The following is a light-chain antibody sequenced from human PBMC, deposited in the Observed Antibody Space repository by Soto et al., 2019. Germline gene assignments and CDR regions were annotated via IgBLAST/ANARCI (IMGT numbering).Light chain of an antibody. CDR2: GAS. V-gene: IGKV3-15*01. J-gene: IGKJ2*01. CDR3: QQYFNWHPYT. Sequence: ILLTQSPATLSVSPGDRATLSCRASESVSSKVAWYQQKTGQTPRLLIYGASTRATGVPPRFSGSRSGTEFSLTISSLQSDDFAVHYCQQYFNWHPYTFGQGTKVDIK. CDR1: ESVSSK.